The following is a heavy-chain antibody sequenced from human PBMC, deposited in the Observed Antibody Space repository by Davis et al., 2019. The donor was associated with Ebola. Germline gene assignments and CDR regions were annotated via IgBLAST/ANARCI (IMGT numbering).Heavy chain of an antibody. V-gene: IGHV3-23*01. CDR3: AKGPSSGWYYFDY. CDR1: GFTFSSYA. Sequence: GESLKISCAASGFTFSSYAMRWVRQAPGKGLEWVSAITSSGSSTYYADSVKGRFTISRDNSKNTVFLQMTSLRAEDTAVYYCAKGPSSGWYYFDYWGQGTLVTVSS. D-gene: IGHD6-19*01. CDR2: ITSSGSST. J-gene: IGHJ4*02.